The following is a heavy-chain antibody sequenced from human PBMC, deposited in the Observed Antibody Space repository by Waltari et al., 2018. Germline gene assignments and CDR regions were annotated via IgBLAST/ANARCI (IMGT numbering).Heavy chain of an antibody. V-gene: IGHV5-51*03. CDR3: AGRYYYDSSGYYRGIAFDI. J-gene: IGHJ3*02. D-gene: IGHD3-22*01. CDR2: IYPGDSDT. CDR1: GYSFTSYW. Sequence: EVQLVQYGAEVKKPGESLKISGKGSGYSFTSYWIGWVRQMPGKGLEWMGVIYPGDSDTRYSPSFQGQVTISADKSISTAYLQWSSLKASDTAMYYCAGRYYYDSSGYYRGIAFDIWGQGTMVTVSS.